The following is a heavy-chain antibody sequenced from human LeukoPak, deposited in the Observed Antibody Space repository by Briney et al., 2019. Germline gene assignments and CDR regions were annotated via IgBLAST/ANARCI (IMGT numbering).Heavy chain of an antibody. Sequence: ASVKVSCKASGYTFTGYYIHWVRQAPGQGLEWMGWINPNNGGTNYGQKFKGGGSLTRDASISTAYMELSRLRSDDTAMYYCARDYRDGYGMDVWGQGTRVIVS. J-gene: IGHJ6*02. CDR2: INPNNGGT. V-gene: IGHV1-2*02. CDR1: GYTFTGYY. CDR3: ARDYRDGYGMDV. D-gene: IGHD5-24*01.